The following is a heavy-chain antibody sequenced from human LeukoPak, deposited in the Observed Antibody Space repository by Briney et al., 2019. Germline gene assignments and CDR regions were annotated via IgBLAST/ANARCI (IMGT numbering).Heavy chain of an antibody. V-gene: IGHV3-30*04. Sequence: PGRSLRLSCAASGFTFSSYAMHWVRQAPGKGLEWVAVISYDGSNKYYADSVKGQFTISRDSSKNTLYLQMNSLRAEDTAVYYCARRGGSSSRRSPIDYWGQGTLVTVSS. CDR2: ISYDGSNK. J-gene: IGHJ4*02. D-gene: IGHD6-6*01. CDR1: GFTFSSYA. CDR3: ARRGGSSSRRSPIDY.